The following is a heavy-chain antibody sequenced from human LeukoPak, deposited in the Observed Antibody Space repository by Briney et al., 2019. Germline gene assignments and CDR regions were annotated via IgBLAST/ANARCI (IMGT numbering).Heavy chain of an antibody. D-gene: IGHD3-10*01. V-gene: IGHV3-30-3*01. CDR2: ISYDGSRQ. CDR3: ARGPDPVVRGPRRAFDL. Sequence: GRSLRLSCAASGFTFTYYAMRWVRQAPGKGLELVALISYDGSRQYYTDSVKGRFIISRDDSKNTVYLQMNSLGVDDTALYYCARGPDPVVRGPRRAFDLWGQGTMVTVSS. J-gene: IGHJ3*01. CDR1: GFTFTYYA.